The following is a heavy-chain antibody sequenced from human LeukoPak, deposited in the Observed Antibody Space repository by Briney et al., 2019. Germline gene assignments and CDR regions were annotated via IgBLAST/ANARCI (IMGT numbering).Heavy chain of an antibody. Sequence: SETLSLTCSVSGDSISTTSYYWAWIRQPPGKGLEWIGNIYYSGSTYYNPSLKSRVTISVDTSKNQFSLNLRSVTAADTAVYYCARLGDYYGSGSYYIWGPPSLLDYWGQGTLVTVSS. V-gene: IGHV4-39*01. CDR1: GDSISTTSYY. CDR2: IYYSGST. CDR3: ARLGDYYGSGSYYIWGPPSLLDY. J-gene: IGHJ4*02. D-gene: IGHD3-10*01.